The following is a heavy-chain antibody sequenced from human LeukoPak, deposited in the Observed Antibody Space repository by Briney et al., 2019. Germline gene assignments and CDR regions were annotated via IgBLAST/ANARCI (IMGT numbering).Heavy chain of an antibody. CDR2: INPNSGDT. Sequence: ASVKASFKASGYTFTGYYMHWVRQAPGQGLQWMGWINPNSGDTHFPQKFQGRVTMTTDTSITTAYMELSRLRSDDTAVYYCARGGNYGSGTYTAFDYWGQGALVTVSS. J-gene: IGHJ4*02. CDR3: ARGGNYGSGTYTAFDY. V-gene: IGHV1-2*02. D-gene: IGHD3-10*01. CDR1: GYTFTGYY.